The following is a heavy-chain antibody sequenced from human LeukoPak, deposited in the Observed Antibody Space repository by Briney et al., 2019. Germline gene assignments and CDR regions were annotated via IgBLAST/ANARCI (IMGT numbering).Heavy chain of an antibody. J-gene: IGHJ4*02. CDR1: XXXXSXYX. CDR3: ARVGQWRTFDY. V-gene: IGHV3-11*01. CDR2: ISSSGSTI. Sequence: GGSLRLSCAASXXXXSXYXMXWIRQXXXXXXEWASYISSSGSTIHYADSVKGRFTISRDNAKNSLYLQMNSLRAEDTAVYYCARVGQWRTFDYWGQGTLVTVSS. D-gene: IGHD6-19*01.